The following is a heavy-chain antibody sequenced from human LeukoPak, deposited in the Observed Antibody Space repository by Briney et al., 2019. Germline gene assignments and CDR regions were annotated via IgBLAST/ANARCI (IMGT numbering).Heavy chain of an antibody. CDR2: MNPNSGNT. Sequence: ASVKVSCKASGYTFTSYDINWVRQATGQGLEWMGWMNPNSGNTGYAQKFQGRVTMTRNTSISTAYMELSSQRSEDTAVYYCARLYYDFWSGYGPSYYYYYMDVWGKGTTVTVSS. CDR3: ARLYYDFWSGYGPSYYYYYMDV. D-gene: IGHD3-3*01. J-gene: IGHJ6*03. CDR1: GYTFTSYD. V-gene: IGHV1-8*01.